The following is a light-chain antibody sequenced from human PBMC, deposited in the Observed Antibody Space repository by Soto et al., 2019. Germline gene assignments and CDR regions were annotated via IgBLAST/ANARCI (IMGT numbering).Light chain of an antibody. Sequence: QSALTQPASVSGSPGQSITISCTGTSSDVGSYNLVSWYQHHPGKAPKVMIYEDNKRPSGVSNRFSGSKSGNTASLTISGVQAEDEADYYCCSYAGSSTYVLFGGGTKLTVL. CDR2: EDN. J-gene: IGLJ2*01. CDR3: CSYAGSSTYVL. CDR1: SSDVGSYNL. V-gene: IGLV2-23*01.